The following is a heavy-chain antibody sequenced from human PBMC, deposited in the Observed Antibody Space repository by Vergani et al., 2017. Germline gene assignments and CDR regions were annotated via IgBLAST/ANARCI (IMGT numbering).Heavy chain of an antibody. V-gene: IGHV5-51*01. CDR2: IYPGDSEV. D-gene: IGHD3-16*01. J-gene: IGHJ3*01. CDR1: GYIFSNFW. Sequence: EKQLVQSGSETKKPGESLKISCQAFGYIFSNFWIGWVRQRPGRGLEWMGFIYPGDSEVKSNPTFRGQVIFSVDTSVNTAYLQWRSLQASDTATYFCASGGNCSENGGALQLWGQGTNITVSS. CDR3: ASGGNCSENGGALQL.